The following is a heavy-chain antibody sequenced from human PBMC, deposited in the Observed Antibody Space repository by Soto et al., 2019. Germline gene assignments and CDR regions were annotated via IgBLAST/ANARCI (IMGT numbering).Heavy chain of an antibody. CDR1: GGTFSSYA. J-gene: IGHJ6*02. D-gene: IGHD6-13*01. V-gene: IGHV1-69*01. Sequence: QVQLVQSGAEVKKPGSSVKVSCKASGGTFSSYAISWVRQAPGQGLEWMGGIIPIFGTANYAQKFQGRVTITADESTSTAYMELSSLRSEDTAVYYCARPAPSSWSCKYYYYYYGMDVWGQGTTVTVSS. CDR3: ARPAPSSWSCKYYYYYYGMDV. CDR2: IIPIFGTA.